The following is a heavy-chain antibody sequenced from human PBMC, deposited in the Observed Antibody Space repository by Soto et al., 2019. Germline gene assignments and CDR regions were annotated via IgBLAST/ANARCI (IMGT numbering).Heavy chain of an antibody. CDR2: ISSSSYI. J-gene: IGHJ6*04. CDR3: AREGDFWSGYYRALDA. V-gene: IGHV3-21*01. Sequence: GGSLRLSCAASGFTFSSYSMNWVRQAPGKGLEWVSSISSSSYIYYADSVKGRFTISRDNAKNSLYLQMNSLRADDTAVYYCAREGDFWSGYYRALDAWGKGTTVTVSS. CDR1: GFTFSSYS. D-gene: IGHD3-3*01.